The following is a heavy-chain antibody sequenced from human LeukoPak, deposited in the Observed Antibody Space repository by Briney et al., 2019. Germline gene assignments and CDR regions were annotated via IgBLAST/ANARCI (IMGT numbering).Heavy chain of an antibody. CDR2: IKQDGNEK. J-gene: IGHJ4*02. CDR3: ARVSGDIVVVVAATLGGVFDY. Sequence: GGSLRLSCVASGSSFSGSSMSWVRQAAGKGLDWVANIKQDGNEKHYVDSVEGRFTISRDNAKNSLYLQMNSLRAEDTAVYYCARVSGDIVVVVAATLGGVFDYWGQGTLVTVSS. CDR1: GSSFSGSS. V-gene: IGHV3-7*01. D-gene: IGHD2-15*01.